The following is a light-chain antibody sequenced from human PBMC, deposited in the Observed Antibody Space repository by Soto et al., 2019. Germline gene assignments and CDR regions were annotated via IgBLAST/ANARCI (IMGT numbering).Light chain of an antibody. Sequence: DIQMTQSPSPLSASVGDRVTITCRASQTISTYLNWYQQKPGKAPKLLIYGASSLQSGVPSRFSGSGSGPDFTLTISSLQPEDFGTYYCQQSFSTPRTFGQGTKVDIK. V-gene: IGKV1-39*01. J-gene: IGKJ1*01. CDR3: QQSFSTPRT. CDR1: QTISTY. CDR2: GAS.